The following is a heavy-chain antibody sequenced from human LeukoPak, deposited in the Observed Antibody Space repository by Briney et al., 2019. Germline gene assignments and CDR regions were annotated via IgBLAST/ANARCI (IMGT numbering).Heavy chain of an antibody. CDR3: ARQRYYYGSGSPRHWFDP. CDR2: IYHSGTT. Sequence: SETLSLTCSVSGASVSSYYWSWIRQPPGKGLEWIGYIYHSGTTYHNPSLNSRVTISVDTSKNQFSLKLNSVTAADTAVYYCARQRYYYGSGSPRHWFDPWGQGILVTVSS. J-gene: IGHJ5*02. D-gene: IGHD3-10*01. CDR1: GASVSSYY. V-gene: IGHV4-59*08.